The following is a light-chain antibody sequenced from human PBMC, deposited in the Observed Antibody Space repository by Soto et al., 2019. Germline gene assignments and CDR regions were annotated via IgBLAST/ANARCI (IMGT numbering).Light chain of an antibody. CDR2: DVT. Sequence: QSVLTQPRSVSGSPGQSVTISCTGTSXDVGGYNCVSWYQQHPGKAPQLITYDVTQRPSGVPDRFSGSKSGNTASLSISGLQAEDEADYYCCSHSASYTFVFGTGTKVTVL. CDR1: SXDVGGYNC. CDR3: CSHSASYTFV. V-gene: IGLV2-11*01. J-gene: IGLJ1*01.